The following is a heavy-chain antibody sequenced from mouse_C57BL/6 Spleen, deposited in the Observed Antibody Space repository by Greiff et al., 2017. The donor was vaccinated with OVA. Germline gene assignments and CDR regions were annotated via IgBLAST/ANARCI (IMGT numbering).Heavy chain of an antibody. D-gene: IGHD1-1*01. Sequence: QVQLQQPGAELVKPGASVKLSCKASGYTFTSYWMQWVKQRPGQGLEWIGEIDPSDSYTNYNQKFKGKATLTVDTSSSTAYIQLSSLTSEDSAVYYCARRGSGHYAMDYWGQGTSGTVSS. CDR3: ARRGSGHYAMDY. J-gene: IGHJ4*01. CDR1: GYTFTSYW. V-gene: IGHV1-50*01. CDR2: IDPSDSYT.